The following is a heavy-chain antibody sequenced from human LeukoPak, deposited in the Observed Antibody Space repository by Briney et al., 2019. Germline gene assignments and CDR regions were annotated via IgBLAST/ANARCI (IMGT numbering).Heavy chain of an antibody. J-gene: IGHJ4*02. Sequence: ASVKVSCKASGYTFSNYAIHWVRQAPGQRLGWMAWINGGNGKTKYSQTLQGRITITRDTSATTAYMELSSLRSEDTAVYYCVREGPEYYDSGMDHWGQGTLVTVSS. V-gene: IGHV1-3*01. CDR2: INGGNGKT. D-gene: IGHD3-22*01. CDR1: GYTFSNYA. CDR3: VREGPEYYDSGMDH.